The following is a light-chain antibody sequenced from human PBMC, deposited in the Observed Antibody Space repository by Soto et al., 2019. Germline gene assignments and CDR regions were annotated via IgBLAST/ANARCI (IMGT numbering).Light chain of an antibody. CDR1: QSISNY. CDR2: GTS. Sequence: DIPMTQSPSSLSGSAGDRVTITRRASQSISNYLNWYQQKPGKAPKVLMYGTSILQTGVPSRFSGSGSGTDFTLTISSLQPEDFATYYCQQSYSTPWTFGQGTKVEIK. CDR3: QQSYSTPWT. V-gene: IGKV1-39*01. J-gene: IGKJ1*01.